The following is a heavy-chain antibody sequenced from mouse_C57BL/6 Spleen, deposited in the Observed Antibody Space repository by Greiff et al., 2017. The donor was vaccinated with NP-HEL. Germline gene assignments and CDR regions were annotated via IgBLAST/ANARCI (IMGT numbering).Heavy chain of an antibody. D-gene: IGHD2-4*01. V-gene: IGHV1-53*01. CDR2: INPSNGGT. J-gene: IGHJ2*01. CDR3: ARSRPFYDYDEGYYFDY. CDR1: GYTFTSYW. Sequence: QVQLQQSGTELVKPGASVKLSCKASGYTFTSYWMHWVKQRPGQGLEWIGNINPSNGGTNYNEKFKSKATLTVYKSSSTAYMQLSSLTSEDSAVYYCARSRPFYDYDEGYYFDYWGQGTTLTVSS.